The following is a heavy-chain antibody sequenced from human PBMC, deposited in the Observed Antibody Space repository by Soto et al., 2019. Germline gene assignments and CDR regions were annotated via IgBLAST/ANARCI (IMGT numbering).Heavy chain of an antibody. D-gene: IGHD3-22*01. V-gene: IGHV1-18*01. CDR1: GYTFTSYG. Sequence: QVQLVQSGAEVKKPGASVKVSCKASGYTFTSYGISWVRQAPGQGLEWMGWISAYNGNTNYAQKLQGRVTMTTDTTRSTDYMELRSLSSDDTALYCCARLPYYSSGYYYGFDYWGQGTLVTVSS. J-gene: IGHJ4*02. CDR3: ARLPYYSSGYYYGFDY. CDR2: ISAYNGNT.